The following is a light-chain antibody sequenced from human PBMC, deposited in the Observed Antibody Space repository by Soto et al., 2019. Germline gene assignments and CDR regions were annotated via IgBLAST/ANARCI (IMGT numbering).Light chain of an antibody. CDR3: QHRLNWPWT. J-gene: IGKJ1*01. CDR1: QSIGTY. V-gene: IGKV3-11*01. CDR2: DTS. Sequence: EIVLTQSPATLSVSPGEGVTLSCRASQSIGTYLAWYRQKPGQAPRLLIYDTSNRATGTPDRFSGSGSWTDFTITISSLEPEDFAVYFCQHRLNWPWTFGQGTKVEIK.